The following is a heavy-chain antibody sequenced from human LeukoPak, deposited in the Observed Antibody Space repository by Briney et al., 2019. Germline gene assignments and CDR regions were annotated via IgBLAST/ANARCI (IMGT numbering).Heavy chain of an antibody. CDR2: MNPNTGNA. D-gene: IGHD1-1*01. CDR3: ARESTSPSEGWFDP. Sequence: ASMKVSCKASGYTFTNFDINWVRQATGQGFEWMGWMNPNTGNAGYAQKFQDRVTITWDASISTAYMDLSSLRSEDTAVYYCARESTSPSEGWFDPWGQGTLVTVSS. J-gene: IGHJ5*02. CDR1: GYTFTNFD. V-gene: IGHV1-8*03.